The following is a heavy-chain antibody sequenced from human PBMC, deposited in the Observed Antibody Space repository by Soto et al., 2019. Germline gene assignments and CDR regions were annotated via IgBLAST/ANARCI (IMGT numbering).Heavy chain of an antibody. D-gene: IGHD3-16*01. CDR2: ISSSGSTI. CDR3: ARVGRGIS. Sequence: PGGSRIHSYASSGLPFSDYYMILIRQAPGKGLEWVSYISSSGSTIYYADSVKGRFTISRDNAKNSLYLQMNSLRAEDTAVYYCARVGRGISWGQGTLVTVSS. J-gene: IGHJ5*02. CDR1: GLPFSDYY. V-gene: IGHV3-11*01.